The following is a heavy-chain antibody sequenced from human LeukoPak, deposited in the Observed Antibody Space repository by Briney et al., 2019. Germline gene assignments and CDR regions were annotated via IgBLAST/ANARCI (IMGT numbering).Heavy chain of an antibody. V-gene: IGHV3-21*01. D-gene: IGHD3-16*01. CDR1: GFTFSSYS. Sequence: GGSLRLSCAASGFTFSSYSMNWVRQAPGRGLEWVSSISASGNYIYYADSVKGRFTISRDSAENSLYLQMNSLGAEDTAVYYCARGLYYYGTDAFDIWGQGTMVTVS. CDR3: ARGLYYYGTDAFDI. CDR2: ISASGNYI. J-gene: IGHJ3*02.